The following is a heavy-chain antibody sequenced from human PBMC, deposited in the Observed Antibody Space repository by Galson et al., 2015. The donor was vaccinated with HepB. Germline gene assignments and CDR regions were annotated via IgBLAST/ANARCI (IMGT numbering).Heavy chain of an antibody. CDR1: GFTFSSYG. D-gene: IGHD2-21*02. V-gene: IGHV3-33*08. CDR3: ARVYRPYCGGDCTIDY. J-gene: IGHJ4*02. CDR2: IWYDGSNK. Sequence: SLRLSCAASGFTFSSYGMHWVRQAPGKGLEWVAVIWYDGSNKYYAESVKGRFTISRDNSKNTLYLQMNSLRAEDTAVYYCARVYRPYCGGDCTIDYWGQGTLVTVSS.